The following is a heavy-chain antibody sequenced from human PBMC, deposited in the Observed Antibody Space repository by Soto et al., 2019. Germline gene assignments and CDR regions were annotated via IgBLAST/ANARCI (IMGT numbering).Heavy chain of an antibody. V-gene: IGHV3-23*01. Sequence: GGSLRLSCVASGFTFGSRAMSWVRQAPGEGLEWVSSITDDGGDTKYADSVRGRFAISRDNSKKTVFLQMNSLRADDTGVYYCSRLPTLVVPAALILATWGQGTRVTVSS. CDR3: SRLPTLVVPAALILAT. CDR2: ITDDGGDT. J-gene: IGHJ5*02. D-gene: IGHD2-2*01. CDR1: GFTFGSRA.